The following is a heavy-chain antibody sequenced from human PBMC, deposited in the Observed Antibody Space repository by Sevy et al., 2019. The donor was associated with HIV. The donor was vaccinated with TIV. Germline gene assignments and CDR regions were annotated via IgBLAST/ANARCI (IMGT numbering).Heavy chain of an antibody. V-gene: IGHV5-51*01. CDR1: GYSFTSSW. CDR3: ARLPVAAAGLYYFDI. D-gene: IGHD6-13*01. CDR2: IYPGDSDT. Sequence: GESLKISCKGSGYSFTSSWIGWVRQMPGKGLEWMGIIYPGDSDTTYSPSFQGQVTISAAKSISTAYLQWSSLKASDTAMYYCARLPVAAAGLYYFDIWGQGTLVTVSS. J-gene: IGHJ4*02.